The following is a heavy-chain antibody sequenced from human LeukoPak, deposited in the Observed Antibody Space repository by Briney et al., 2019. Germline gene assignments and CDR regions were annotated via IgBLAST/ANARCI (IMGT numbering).Heavy chain of an antibody. CDR3: ARDWGGYGPTSHDY. CDR2: ISSDGGDT. D-gene: IGHD3-16*01. Sequence: GGSLRLSCAASGFTLRTYWMHWVRQVPGRGLVWVSRISSDGGDTIYADSVKGRFTISRDNAKNTLYLQMNSLRAEDTAVYYCARDWGGYGPTSHDYWGQGTLVTVSS. V-gene: IGHV3-74*01. J-gene: IGHJ4*02. CDR1: GFTLRTYW.